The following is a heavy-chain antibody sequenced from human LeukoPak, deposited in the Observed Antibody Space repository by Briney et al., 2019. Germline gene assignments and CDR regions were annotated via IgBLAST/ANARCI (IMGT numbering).Heavy chain of an antibody. CDR1: GGSISSGDYY. CDR2: IYYSGST. V-gene: IGHV4-30-4*08. J-gene: IGHJ4*02. CDR3: ARFGAAAGTDY. D-gene: IGHD6-13*01. Sequence: SQTLSLTCTVSGGSISSGDYYWSWIRQPPGKGLEWIGYIYYSGSTYYNPSLKSRVTISVDTSKNQFSLKLTSMTAADTAVYYCARFGAAAGTDYWGQGTLVTVSS.